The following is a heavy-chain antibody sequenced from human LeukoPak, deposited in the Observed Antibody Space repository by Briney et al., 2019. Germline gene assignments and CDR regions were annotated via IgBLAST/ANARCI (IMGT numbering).Heavy chain of an antibody. Sequence: SGTLSLTCAVSGDSISSSNWWSWVRQPPGKGLEWIGEIFHSGSTNYNPSLKSRVTISIDKSRNQFSLKLSSMTAADTAVYYCARGGDIAAAGIFDYWGQGTLVTVSS. J-gene: IGHJ4*02. CDR2: IFHSGST. D-gene: IGHD6-13*01. CDR3: ARGGDIAAAGIFDY. CDR1: GDSISSSNW. V-gene: IGHV4-4*02.